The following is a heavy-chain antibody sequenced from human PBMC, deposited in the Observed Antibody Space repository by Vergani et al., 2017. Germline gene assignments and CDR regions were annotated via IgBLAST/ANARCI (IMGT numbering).Heavy chain of an antibody. J-gene: IGHJ4*02. D-gene: IGHD2-15*01. CDR1: GESIRSGSHY. CDR3: ARSRPYCASGSCPAI. V-gene: IGHV4-61*02. CDR2: IHTGGST. Sequence: QVKLQESGPGLLKPSQPLSLTCTVSGESIRSGSHYWSWIRQPAGKGPEWIGHIHTGGSTDLNPSVKSRVSISVDTSKSQFSLKLNYVTVADTAVYYCARSRPYCASGSCPAIWGQGTLVTVSS.